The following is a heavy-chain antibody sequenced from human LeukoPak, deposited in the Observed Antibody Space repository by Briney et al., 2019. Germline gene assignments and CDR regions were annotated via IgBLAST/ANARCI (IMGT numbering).Heavy chain of an antibody. D-gene: IGHD3-3*01. Sequence: ASVKVSCKASGGTFSSYAISWVRQAPGQGLEWMGGIIPIFGTANYAQKFQGRVTITADESTSTAYMELSSLRSEDTAVYYCVTSQDGSITIFGVVTPFDYWGQGTLVTVSS. CDR1: GGTFSSYA. V-gene: IGHV1-69*13. J-gene: IGHJ4*02. CDR2: IIPIFGTA. CDR3: VTSQDGSITIFGVVTPFDY.